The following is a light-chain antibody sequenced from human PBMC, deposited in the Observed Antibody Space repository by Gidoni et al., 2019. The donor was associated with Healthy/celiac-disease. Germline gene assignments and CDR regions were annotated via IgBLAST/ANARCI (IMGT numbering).Light chain of an antibody. Sequence: EIVLTQSPGTLSLSTGERATLSSRPSQSVSCSYLAWNQQKPGQAPRPLIYGASSRAPGSPDRFSGSGPGTDFTLTLSRLEPEDFAVYYCQQSGGTFGQXTKVEIK. CDR3: QQSGGT. V-gene: IGKV3-20*01. CDR2: GAS. CDR1: QSVSCSY. J-gene: IGKJ1*01.